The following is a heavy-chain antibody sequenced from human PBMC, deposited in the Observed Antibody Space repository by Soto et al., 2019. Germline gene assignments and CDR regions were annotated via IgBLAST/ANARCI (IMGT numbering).Heavy chain of an antibody. CDR3: THTDSRTSLAMDY. J-gene: IGHJ4*02. D-gene: IGHD2-21*02. CDR1: GFSLYTGGVG. CDR2: IYWDDDK. Sequence: QITLKESGPTLVKPTQTLTLTCTFSGFSLYTGGVGVAWIRQPPGKALEWLALIYWDDDKRYSPSLKNRLTXTXDXXKRQVVLSMTDMDPVDTATYFCTHTDSRTSLAMDYWGQGTLVTVSS. V-gene: IGHV2-5*02.